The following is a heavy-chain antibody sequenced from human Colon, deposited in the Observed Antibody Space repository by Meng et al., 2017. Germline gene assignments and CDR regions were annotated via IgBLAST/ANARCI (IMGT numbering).Heavy chain of an antibody. Sequence: LRVSAPDLVTPSQPLSLTCTVFGGSISRGGYYWSWIRQHPGKGLEWIGYIYYSGSTYYNPSLKSLVTISVDTSKNQFSLKLSSVTAADTAVYYCARVLPFSSGWSYFDYWGQGTLVTVSS. D-gene: IGHD6-19*01. J-gene: IGHJ4*02. CDR1: GGSISRGGYY. CDR2: IYYSGST. V-gene: IGHV4-31*01. CDR3: ARVLPFSSGWSYFDY.